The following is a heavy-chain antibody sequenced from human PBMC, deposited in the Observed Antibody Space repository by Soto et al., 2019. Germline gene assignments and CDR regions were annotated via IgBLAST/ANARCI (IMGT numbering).Heavy chain of an antibody. CDR1: GYSISSGYY. V-gene: IGHV4-38-2*02. Sequence: SETLSLTCAVSGYSISSGYYWGWIRQPPGKGLEWIGSIYHSGSTYYNPSLKSLVTLSVDTSKNQFSLKLSSVTAADTAVYYCARDERRRRRGMDVWGQGTTVTVSS. CDR3: ARDERRRRRGMDV. J-gene: IGHJ6*02. CDR2: IYHSGST. D-gene: IGHD1-1*01.